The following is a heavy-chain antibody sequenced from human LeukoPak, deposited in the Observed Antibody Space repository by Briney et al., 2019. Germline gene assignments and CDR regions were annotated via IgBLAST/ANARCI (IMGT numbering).Heavy chain of an antibody. D-gene: IGHD6-19*01. J-gene: IGHJ4*02. CDR3: ARGFSSGWYRYFDY. V-gene: IGHV3-9*01. Sequence: GGSLRLSCAASGFTFHDYAMHWVRQAPGKGLEWVSAISWNTGSIGYADSVKGRFTISRDNAKNSLYLQMNSLRAEDTAVYYCARGFSSGWYRYFDYWGQGTLVTVSS. CDR1: GFTFHDYA. CDR2: ISWNTGSI.